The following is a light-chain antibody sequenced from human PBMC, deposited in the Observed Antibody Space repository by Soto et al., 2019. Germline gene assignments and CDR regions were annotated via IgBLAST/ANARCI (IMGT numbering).Light chain of an antibody. J-gene: IGLJ1*01. V-gene: IGLV2-8*01. CDR2: EVS. CDR3: SSYAGSNNLGV. Sequence: QSALTQPPSASGSPGQSVTIFCTGTSGDVGGYNYVSWYQQHPGKAPKLMIYEVSRRPSGVPDRFSGSKSGNTASLTVSGLQAEDEADYYCSSYAGSNNLGVFGTGTKVTVL. CDR1: SGDVGGYNY.